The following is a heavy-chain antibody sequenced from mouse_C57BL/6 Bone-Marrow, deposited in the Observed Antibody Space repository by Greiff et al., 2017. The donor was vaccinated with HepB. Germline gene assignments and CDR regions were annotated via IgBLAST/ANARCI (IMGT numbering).Heavy chain of an antibody. Sequence: QVQLQQSGAELARPGASVKMSCKASGYTFTSYWITWVKQRPGHGLEWIGAISPGSGSPNYNEKFKSKPTLTVDTSSSTAYMQLSSLTSEDSAVYYCARWGTGSFDYWGQGTTLTVSS. CDR2: ISPGSGSP. J-gene: IGHJ2*01. CDR1: GYTFTSYW. CDR3: ARWGTGSFDY. D-gene: IGHD4-1*01. V-gene: IGHV1-55*01.